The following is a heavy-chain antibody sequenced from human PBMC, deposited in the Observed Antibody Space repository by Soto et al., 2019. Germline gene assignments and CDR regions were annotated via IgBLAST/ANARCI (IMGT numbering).Heavy chain of an antibody. J-gene: IGHJ5*02. CDR3: ARGTAAGSS. D-gene: IGHD6-13*01. Sequence: SVKVSCTASAGTFSSYTISWVRQAPGQGLEWMGRIIPILGIANYAQKFQGRVTITADKSTSTAYMELSSLRSEDTAVYYCARGTAAGSSWGQGTLVTVS. V-gene: IGHV1-69*02. CDR1: AGTFSSYT. CDR2: IIPILGIA.